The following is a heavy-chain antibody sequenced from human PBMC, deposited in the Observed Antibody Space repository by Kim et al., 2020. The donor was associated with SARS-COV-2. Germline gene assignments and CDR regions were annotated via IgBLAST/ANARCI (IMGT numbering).Heavy chain of an antibody. D-gene: IGHD3-10*01. Sequence: GGSLRLSCAASGFTFSSYDMNWVRQAPGKGLEWVSYISISGSTIYYADSVKGRFTISRDNAKNSLYLQMNSLRAEDTAVYYCARDYGLLWFGVDAFDIWGQGTMVTGSS. CDR1: GFTFSSYD. CDR3: ARDYGLLWFGVDAFDI. V-gene: IGHV3-48*03. J-gene: IGHJ3*02. CDR2: ISISGSTI.